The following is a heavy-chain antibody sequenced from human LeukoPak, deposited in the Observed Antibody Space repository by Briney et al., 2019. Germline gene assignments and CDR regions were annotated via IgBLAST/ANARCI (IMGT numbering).Heavy chain of an antibody. J-gene: IGHJ4*02. CDR2: INHSGTT. D-gene: IGHD3-16*01. CDR3: ARERRLATALEY. Sequence: PSETLSLTCAVSGESFTTHYWSWIRQPPGKRLEWIGEINHSGTTNYNPSLKSRVTMSVDTSKKQFSLNLTYVTAADTAVYYCARERRLATALEYWCQGPLVTVSS. CDR1: GESFTTHY. V-gene: IGHV4-34*01.